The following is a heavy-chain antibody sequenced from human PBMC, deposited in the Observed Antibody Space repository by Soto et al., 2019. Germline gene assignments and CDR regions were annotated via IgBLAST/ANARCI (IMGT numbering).Heavy chain of an antibody. Sequence: SETLSLTCAVSGGSISSGGYSWSWIRQPPGKGLEWIGYIYHSGSTYYNPSLKSRVTISVDRSKNQFSLKLSSVTAADTAVYYCAGTDYHDRSDNWFDPRGQGILVTVSS. J-gene: IGHJ5*02. CDR1: GGSISSGGYS. CDR3: AGTDYHDRSDNWFDP. CDR2: IYHSGST. D-gene: IGHD3-22*01. V-gene: IGHV4-30-2*01.